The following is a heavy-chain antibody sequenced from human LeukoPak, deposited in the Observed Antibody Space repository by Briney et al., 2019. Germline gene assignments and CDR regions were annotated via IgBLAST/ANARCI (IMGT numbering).Heavy chain of an antibody. J-gene: IGHJ4*02. CDR2: IYYSGST. V-gene: IGHV4-39*01. CDR1: GGSISSSSYY. D-gene: IGHD5-18*01. Sequence: SETLPLTCTVSGGSISSSSYYWGWIRQPPGKGLEWIGSIYYSGSTYYNPSLKSRVTISVDTSKNQFSLKLSSVTAADTAVYYCARRAGDTAMVTLYYFDYWGQGTLVTVSS. CDR3: ARRAGDTAMVTLYYFDY.